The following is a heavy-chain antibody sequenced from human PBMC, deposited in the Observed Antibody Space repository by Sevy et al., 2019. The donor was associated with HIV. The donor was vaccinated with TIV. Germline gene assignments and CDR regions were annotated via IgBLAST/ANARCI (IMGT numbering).Heavy chain of an antibody. CDR1: GGSISSYY. Sequence: SETLSLTCSVSGGSISSYYWNWIRQPPGKGLEWIGYIYDSGSTNYNPSLKSRITISVDTSKNQFSLKLTSVTAADTAVYYCAGWGGFGELLRSAFDIWGQGTMVTVSS. D-gene: IGHD3-10*01. CDR2: IYDSGST. V-gene: IGHV4-59*01. J-gene: IGHJ3*02. CDR3: AGWGGFGELLRSAFDI.